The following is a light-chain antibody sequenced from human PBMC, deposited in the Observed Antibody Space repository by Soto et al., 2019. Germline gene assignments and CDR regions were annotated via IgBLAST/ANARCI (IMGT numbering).Light chain of an antibody. J-gene: IGKJ1*01. CDR2: DAS. CDR3: QQYNPYSPWT. V-gene: IGKV3-11*01. CDR1: QSVSSY. Sequence: EIVLTQSPATLSLSPGERATLSCRASQSVSSYLAWYQQKPGQAPRLPIYDASNRATGIPARFSGSGSGTDFTLTISSLQPDDFATYYCQQYNPYSPWTFGQGTKVDIK.